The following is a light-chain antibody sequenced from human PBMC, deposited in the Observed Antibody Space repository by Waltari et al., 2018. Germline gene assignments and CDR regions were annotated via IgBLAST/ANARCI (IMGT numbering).Light chain of an antibody. Sequence: SSELTQDPAVSVALGQTVRMTCQGDSLRSYYASWYQQKPGQAPVLVIYAKTNRPSGIPDRFSGSSSGNTASLTITGAQAEDEADYYCNSRDSSGNHVVFGGGTKLTVL. J-gene: IGLJ2*01. CDR1: SLRSYY. V-gene: IGLV3-19*01. CDR2: AKT. CDR3: NSRDSSGNHVV.